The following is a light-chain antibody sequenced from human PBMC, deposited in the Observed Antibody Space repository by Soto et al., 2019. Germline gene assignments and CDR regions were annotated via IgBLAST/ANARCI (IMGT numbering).Light chain of an antibody. V-gene: IGKV1-5*03. CDR3: QQYRSYTYT. J-gene: IGKJ2*01. Sequence: DIQMTQSPSTLSASIGDRVTITCRASQSVGGWLAWYQQKPGKAPNLLIHSASILENGVPSRFSGSGYGTEFTLTISPLQPDDSATYYCQQYRSYTYTFGQGTKLEIK. CDR2: SAS. CDR1: QSVGGW.